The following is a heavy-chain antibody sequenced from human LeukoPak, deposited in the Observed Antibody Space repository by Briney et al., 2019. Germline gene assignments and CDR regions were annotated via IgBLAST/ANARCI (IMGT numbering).Heavy chain of an antibody. V-gene: IGHV1-2*02. D-gene: IGHD1-14*01. J-gene: IGHJ6*03. CDR3: ARRDNEFNHHYYHYMDI. Sequence: ASVKVSCKASGYTFTGYYMHWVRQAPGEGLEWMGWINPNSGGTNYAQKFQGRVTMTGDTSIRTAYMELSRLRSDDTAVYYCARRDNEFNHHYYHYMDIWGKGPTVTVSS. CDR1: GYTFTGYY. CDR2: INPNSGGT.